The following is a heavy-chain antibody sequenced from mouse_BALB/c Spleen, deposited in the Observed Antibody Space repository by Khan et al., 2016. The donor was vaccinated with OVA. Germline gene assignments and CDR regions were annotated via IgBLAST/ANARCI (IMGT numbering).Heavy chain of an antibody. CDR3: SKNYRYDVYFDY. CDR1: GYTFTSYV. CDR2: IYPYNDDT. J-gene: IGHJ2*01. Sequence: VQLKQSGPELVKPGASVKMSCKASGYTFTSYVMHWLRQKPGQGLEWIGYIYPYNDDTKYNEKFKGKATLTSDKYSSTAYMELGSLTSEDSAVYYGSKNYRYDVYFDYWGQGTTRTVSS. D-gene: IGHD2-14*01. V-gene: IGHV1S136*01.